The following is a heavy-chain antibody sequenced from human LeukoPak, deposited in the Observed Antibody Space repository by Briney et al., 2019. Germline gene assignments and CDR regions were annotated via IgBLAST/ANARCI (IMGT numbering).Heavy chain of an antibody. J-gene: IGHJ2*01. V-gene: IGHV4-59*01. CDR2: IYYSGNT. Sequence: SETLSLTCTVSGGSIRSYYWSWIRQPPGKGLEWIGYIYYSGNTNYNPSLKSRLTISIDTSKNQFSLKLSSVTAADTAVYYCARDRSQYSSSWYNNWYFDLWGRGTLVTVSS. CDR1: GGSIRSYY. D-gene: IGHD6-13*01. CDR3: ARDRSQYSSSWYNNWYFDL.